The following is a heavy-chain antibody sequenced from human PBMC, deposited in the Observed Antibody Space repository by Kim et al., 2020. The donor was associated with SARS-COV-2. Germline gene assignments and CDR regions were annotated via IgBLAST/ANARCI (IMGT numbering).Heavy chain of an antibody. V-gene: IGHV1-69*02. D-gene: IGHD5-12*01. CDR3: AASYGGYVGDY. Sequence: ANYAQKCQGRVTITADKSTSTAYMELSSLRSEDTAVYYCAASYGGYVGDYWGQGTLVTVSS. J-gene: IGHJ4*02. CDR2: A.